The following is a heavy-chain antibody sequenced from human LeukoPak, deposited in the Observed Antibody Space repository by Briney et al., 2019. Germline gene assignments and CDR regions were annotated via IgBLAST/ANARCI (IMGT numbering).Heavy chain of an antibody. Sequence: GESLKISCKGSGYSFPNYWIGWVRQMPGRGLEWMGIIYPGDSDTRYSPSFQGQVTISAAKSISTAYLQWSSLKASDTAMYYCARREMSTKAFDVWGQRTMVTVSS. CDR3: ARREMSTKAFDV. CDR1: GYSFPNYW. J-gene: IGHJ3*01. D-gene: IGHD5-24*01. V-gene: IGHV5-51*01. CDR2: IYPGDSDT.